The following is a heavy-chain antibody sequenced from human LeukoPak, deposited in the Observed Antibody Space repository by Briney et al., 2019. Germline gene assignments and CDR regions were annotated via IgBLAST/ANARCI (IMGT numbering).Heavy chain of an antibody. CDR3: ARGYGVAAAGYYYGMAV. V-gene: IGHV4-30-4*01. CDR1: GGSISSGDYY. J-gene: IGHJ6*02. D-gene: IGHD6-13*01. CDR2: IYYSGST. Sequence: SETPTLTCTVSGGSISSGDYYWSWIRQPPGKGLEWIGYIYYSGSTYYNPSLKSRVTISVDTSKNQFSLKLSSVTAADTAVYYCARGYGVAAAGYYYGMAVWGQGTTVTVSS.